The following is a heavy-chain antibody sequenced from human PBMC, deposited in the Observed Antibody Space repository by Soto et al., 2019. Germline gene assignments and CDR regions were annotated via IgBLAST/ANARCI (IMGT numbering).Heavy chain of an antibody. CDR3: ARDVSPTY. Sequence: WTWIRQPPGKGLVWIGHIYYSGSPNYNPSLKSRVTISVDTSKSQFSLKLSSVTAADTAVYYCARDVSPTYWGQGMLVTVSS. V-gene: IGHV4-59*01. J-gene: IGHJ4*02. CDR2: IYYSGSP.